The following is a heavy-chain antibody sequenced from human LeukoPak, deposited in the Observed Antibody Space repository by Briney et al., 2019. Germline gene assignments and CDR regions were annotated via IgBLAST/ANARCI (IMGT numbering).Heavy chain of an antibody. D-gene: IGHD6-13*01. CDR3: ARDLSIAAAGNYYFDY. V-gene: IGHV1-69*13. J-gene: IGHJ4*02. CDR1: GGTFSSYA. CDR2: IIPIFGTA. Sequence: GASVKVSCKASGGTFSSYAISWVRQAPGQGLEWMGGIIPIFGTANYAQKFQGRVTITADESTSTAYMELSSLRSEDTAVYYCARDLSIAAAGNYYFDYWGQGTLVTVSS.